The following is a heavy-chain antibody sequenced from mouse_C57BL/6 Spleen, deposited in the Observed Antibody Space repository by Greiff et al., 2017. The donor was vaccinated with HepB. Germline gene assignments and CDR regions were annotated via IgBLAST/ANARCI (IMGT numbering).Heavy chain of an antibody. CDR2: IYPGDGDT. J-gene: IGHJ2*01. CDR1: GYAFSSSW. CDR3: ARSTRSNWDGY. D-gene: IGHD4-1*01. V-gene: IGHV1-82*01. Sequence: QVQLQQSGPELVKPGASVKISCKASGYAFSSSWMNWVKQRPGKGLEWIGRIYPGDGDTNYNGKFKGKATLTADKSSSTAYMQLSSLTSEDSAVYFCARSTRSNWDGYWGQGTTLTVSS.